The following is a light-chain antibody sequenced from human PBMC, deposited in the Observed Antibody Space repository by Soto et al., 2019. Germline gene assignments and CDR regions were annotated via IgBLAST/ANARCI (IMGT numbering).Light chain of an antibody. Sequence: QLVLTQPHSASGTPGQRVTISCSGSSSNIGSNTVNWYQQLPGTAPKLLIYSNTQRPSGVPDRFSGSKSGTSASLAISGLQSEDEADYYCAAWDDSLNGYVFGTGTKLTVL. J-gene: IGLJ1*01. V-gene: IGLV1-44*01. CDR1: SSNIGSNT. CDR2: SNT. CDR3: AAWDDSLNGYV.